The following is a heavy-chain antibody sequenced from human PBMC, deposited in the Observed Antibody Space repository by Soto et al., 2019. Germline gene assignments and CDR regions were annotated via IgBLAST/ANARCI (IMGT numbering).Heavy chain of an antibody. V-gene: IGHV1-69*01. D-gene: IGHD3-3*01. J-gene: IGHJ4*02. CDR3: ATGVIWIGYFTVDS. CDR2: FIPVYRTL. CDR1: GGSFGNSA. Sequence: QVQLVQSGAEVKKPGSSVKVSCKASGGSFGNSAINWVRQTPGQGLEWLGGFIPVYRTLNYAQKIQGRVTITEAESTGTAYMTLSSLASDDTAVYYCATGVIWIGYFTVDSWGQGTRVTVSS.